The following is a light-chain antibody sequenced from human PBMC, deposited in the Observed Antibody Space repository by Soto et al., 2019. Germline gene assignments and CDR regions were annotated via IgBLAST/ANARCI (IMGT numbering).Light chain of an antibody. CDR1: QSVSNSY. CDR3: QQYGSSPLT. J-gene: IGKJ4*01. Sequence: EIALTQSPGTLSLSPGERASLSCRASQSVSNSYLAWYQQKPGQAPRLLIYGASGRATGITDRFSGSGSGTDFTLTISRLEPEDSAVYYCQQYGSSPLTFGGGTKVEI. V-gene: IGKV3-20*01. CDR2: GAS.